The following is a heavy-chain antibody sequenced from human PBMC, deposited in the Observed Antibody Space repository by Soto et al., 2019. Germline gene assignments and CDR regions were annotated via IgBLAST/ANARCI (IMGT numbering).Heavy chain of an antibody. CDR2: INPATGAA. CDR3: ARGGGVGVAGSAAFDM. Sequence: QLHLVQSGAVVKKPGASVTVSCSASGYPVTAYYMHWVRQAPGRGLEWMGGINPATGAAKYTQTLHGRVTKTRDTATSRVCMDLSGLTSEDTAVFYCARGGGVGVAGSAAFDMWGQGTLVTVSS. V-gene: IGHV1-2*02. CDR1: GYPVTAYY. J-gene: IGHJ3*02. D-gene: IGHD3-3*01.